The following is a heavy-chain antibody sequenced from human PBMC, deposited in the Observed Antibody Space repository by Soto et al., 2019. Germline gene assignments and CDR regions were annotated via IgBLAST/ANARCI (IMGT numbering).Heavy chain of an antibody. CDR1: GDSVSSNIAA. CDR2: TYYRSKWYN. V-gene: IGHV6-1*01. CDR3: ASNLKLSSGWYIDY. D-gene: IGHD6-19*01. Sequence: SQTLSLTCGISGDSVSSNIAAWYWIRQSPSRGLEWLGRTYYRSKWYNDYAVSVKSRISINPDTSKNQFSLKLSSVTAADTAVYYCASNLKLSSGWYIDYWGQGTLVTVSS. J-gene: IGHJ4*02.